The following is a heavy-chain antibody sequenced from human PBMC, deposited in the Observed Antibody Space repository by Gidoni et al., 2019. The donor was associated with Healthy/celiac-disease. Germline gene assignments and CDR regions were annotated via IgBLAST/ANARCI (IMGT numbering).Heavy chain of an antibody. CDR2: ISSSSSYI. CDR1: GFTFSRYS. V-gene: IGHV3-21*01. Sequence: EVQLVESGGGLVKPGGSMRLPCAASGFTFSRYSMNWVRQAPGRGLEWVSSISSSSSYIDYADSVKGRFTISRDNAKNSLYLQMNSLRAEDTAVYYCARVGGYSYGSPYYFDYWGQGTLVTVSS. J-gene: IGHJ4*02. CDR3: ARVGGYSYGSPYYFDY. D-gene: IGHD5-18*01.